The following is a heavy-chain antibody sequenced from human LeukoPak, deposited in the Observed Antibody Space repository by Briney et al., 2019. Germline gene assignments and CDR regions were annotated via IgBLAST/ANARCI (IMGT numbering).Heavy chain of an antibody. D-gene: IGHD5-24*01. CDR2: GGSGGST. CDR1: GFIFSSYA. V-gene: IGHV3-23*01. CDR3: AKMRGQFYHSYYMDA. J-gene: IGHJ6*03. Sequence: GGSLRLSCAASGFIFSSYAMSWVRQAPGKGLEWVSYGGSGGSTYYADSVKGRFTVSRDNSKSTLYLQMNSLTAEDTAVYYCAKMRGQFYHSYYMDAWGKGTTVTVSS.